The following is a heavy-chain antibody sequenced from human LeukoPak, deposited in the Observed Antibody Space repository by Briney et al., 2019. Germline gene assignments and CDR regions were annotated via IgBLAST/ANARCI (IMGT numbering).Heavy chain of an antibody. CDR2: IHPSGST. D-gene: IGHD4-11*01. Sequence: SETLSLTCAVYGGSFSGHYWSWTRQPPGKGLEWIGEIHPSGSTSYNPSLKSRVTISVDTSKNQFSLKLSSVTAADTAVYYCARVGSYSNYGADNWFDPWGQGTLVTVSS. CDR1: GGSFSGHY. V-gene: IGHV4-34*01. CDR3: ARVGSYSNYGADNWFDP. J-gene: IGHJ5*02.